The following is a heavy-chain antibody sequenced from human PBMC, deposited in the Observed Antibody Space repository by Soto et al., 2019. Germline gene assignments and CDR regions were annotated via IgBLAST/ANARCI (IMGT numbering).Heavy chain of an antibody. V-gene: IGHV3-30-3*01. J-gene: IGHJ4*02. CDR3: ARESFGYSYGFN. D-gene: IGHD5-18*01. CDR1: GFTFSSYA. Sequence: QVQLVESGGGVVQPGRSLRLSCAASGFTFSSYAMHWVRQAPGKGLEWVAVISYDGSNKYYADSVKGRFTISRDNSKNTLYLQMNSLRAEDTAVYYCARESFGYSYGFNWGQGTLVTVSS. CDR2: ISYDGSNK.